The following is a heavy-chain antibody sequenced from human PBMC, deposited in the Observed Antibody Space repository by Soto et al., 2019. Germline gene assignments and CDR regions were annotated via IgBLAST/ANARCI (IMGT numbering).Heavy chain of an antibody. CDR3: ATSRLAAAGDEGEYNWFDP. V-gene: IGHV1-2*04. Sequence: GASVKDSCKAFGYTFTGYYMHSVRQAPGQGLEWMGWINPNSGGTNYAQKFQGWVTMTRDTSISTAYMELSRLRSDDTAVYYCATSRLAAAGDEGEYNWFDPWGQGTLVTVSS. J-gene: IGHJ5*02. CDR1: GYTFTGYY. D-gene: IGHD6-13*01. CDR2: INPNSGGT.